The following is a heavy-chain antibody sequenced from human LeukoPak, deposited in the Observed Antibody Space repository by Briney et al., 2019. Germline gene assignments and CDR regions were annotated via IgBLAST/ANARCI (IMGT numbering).Heavy chain of an antibody. V-gene: IGHV4-4*07. CDR3: ARGRGPRGWYARYFDL. CDR1: GGSISSYY. Sequence: KPSETLSLTCTVSGGSISSYYWSWIRQPAGKGLEWIGRIYTSGSTNYNPSLKSRVTMSVDTSKNQFSLKLSSVTAADTAVYYCARGRGPRGWYARYFDLWGRGTLVTASS. D-gene: IGHD6-19*01. CDR2: IYTSGST. J-gene: IGHJ2*01.